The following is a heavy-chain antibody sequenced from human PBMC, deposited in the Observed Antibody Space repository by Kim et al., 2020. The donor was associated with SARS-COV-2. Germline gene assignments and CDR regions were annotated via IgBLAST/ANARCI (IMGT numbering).Heavy chain of an antibody. J-gene: IGHJ3*02. CDR3: AREGWELLTHDAFDI. V-gene: IGHV3-74*01. D-gene: IGHD1-26*01. Sequence: DSVKGRFTISRDNAKNTLYLQMNSLRAEDTAVYYCAREGWELLTHDAFDIWGQGTMVTVSS.